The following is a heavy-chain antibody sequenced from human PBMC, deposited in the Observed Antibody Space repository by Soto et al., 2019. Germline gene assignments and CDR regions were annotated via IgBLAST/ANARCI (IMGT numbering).Heavy chain of an antibody. CDR3: TSDSAAGGTGNCGMDV. CDR1: GGSISRGHYY. V-gene: IGHV4-30-4*01. J-gene: IGHJ6*02. CDR2: IYYSGST. Sequence: QVQLQESGPGLVKPSQTLSLTCTVSGGSISRGHYYWSWVRQPPGKGLEWIGYIYYSGSTYYNPSLKSRVTISXXTXTXXFSLKLTSVTAADTAVYYCTSDSAAGGTGNCGMDVWGQGTTVTASS. D-gene: IGHD6-13*01.